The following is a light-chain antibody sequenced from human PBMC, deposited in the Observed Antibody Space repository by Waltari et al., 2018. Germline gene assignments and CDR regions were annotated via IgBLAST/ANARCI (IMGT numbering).Light chain of an antibody. V-gene: IGLV2-14*01. J-gene: IGLJ2*01. Sequence: QSALPQPPSASGSPGQSVTIPCAGTSSDIGSYNFVSWYQQHPGKSPKLIIYDFSNRPSGVSDRFSGSKSGNTASLTISGLQADDEATYYCNSYTTGSSLTVIFGGGTKLTVL. CDR3: NSYTTGSSLTVI. CDR2: DFS. CDR1: SSDIGSYNF.